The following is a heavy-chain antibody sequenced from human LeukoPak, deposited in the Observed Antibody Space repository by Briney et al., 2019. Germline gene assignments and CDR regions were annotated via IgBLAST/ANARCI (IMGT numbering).Heavy chain of an antibody. J-gene: IGHJ4*02. CDR1: GGSISSSGYY. Sequence: KPSETLSLTCTVSGGSISSSGYYWGWIRQPPGKGLEWIGSIYYSGSTYYNPSLKSRVTISVDTSKNQFSLKLSSVTAADTAVYYCARVEGYCSGGSCYSLDYWGQGTLVTVSS. D-gene: IGHD2-15*01. CDR2: IYYSGST. CDR3: ARVEGYCSGGSCYSLDY. V-gene: IGHV4-39*01.